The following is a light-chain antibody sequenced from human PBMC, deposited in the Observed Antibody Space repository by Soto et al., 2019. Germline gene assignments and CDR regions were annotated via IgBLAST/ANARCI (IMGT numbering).Light chain of an antibody. J-gene: IGKJ1*01. CDR3: QQYGYSFWT. V-gene: IGKV3-20*01. CDR2: GAS. CDR1: QSVSSSF. Sequence: EIVLTQSPGTLSLSPGERATLSCRASQSVSSSFLAWYQQKPGQAPRLLIYGASNRATGIPARFSGSGSGTDFTLTISSLEPEDFAVYYCQQYGYSFWTFGQGTKVDI.